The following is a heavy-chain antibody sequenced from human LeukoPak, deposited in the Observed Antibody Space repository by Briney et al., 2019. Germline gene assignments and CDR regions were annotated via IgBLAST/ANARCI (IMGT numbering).Heavy chain of an antibody. CDR2: IIPIFGTA. J-gene: IGHJ4*02. V-gene: IGHV1-69*13. Sequence: ASVKVSCKASGGTFSSYAISWVRQAPGQGLEWMGGIIPIFGTANYAQKFQGRVTITADESTSTAYMELSSLRSEDTAVYYCASPGIAAAGTIFQFDYWGQGTLVTVSS. D-gene: IGHD6-13*01. CDR1: GGTFSSYA. CDR3: ASPGIAAAGTIFQFDY.